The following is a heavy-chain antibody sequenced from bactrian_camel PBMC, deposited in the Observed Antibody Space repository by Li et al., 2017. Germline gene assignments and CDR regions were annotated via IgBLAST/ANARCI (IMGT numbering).Heavy chain of an antibody. V-gene: IGHV3S60*01. CDR3: AAGGAMVHSATRGKGVWTT. J-gene: IGHJ4*01. D-gene: IGHD2*01. Sequence: QVQLVESGGGSVQAGGSLRLSCTASGFTFDGTDVGWYRQAPGNECELVSTISLRGEDNPYYANSVKGRFTISQDNAKNTVYLQMSSLKPEDTAMYYCAAGGAMVHSATRGKGVWTTGARGLRSPSP. CDR1: GFTFDGTD. CDR2: ISLRGEDNP.